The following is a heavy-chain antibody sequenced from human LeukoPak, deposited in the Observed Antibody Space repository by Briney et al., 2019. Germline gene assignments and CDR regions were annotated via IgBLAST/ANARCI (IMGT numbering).Heavy chain of an antibody. CDR2: IYYSGST. CDR3: ARRQLSNYYFFVMDV. D-gene: IGHD1-1*01. CDR1: AGSTSSYY. J-gene: IGHJ6*02. Sequence: SGALSLTCIVSAGSTSSYYWSWIRQPPGKGLVGIGYIYYSGSTNYNPSLKSRVTISVDTSKNQYSLKLSSVTAAGTAVYFCARRQLSNYYFFVMDVGGQGTTVTVSS. V-gene: IGHV4-59*08.